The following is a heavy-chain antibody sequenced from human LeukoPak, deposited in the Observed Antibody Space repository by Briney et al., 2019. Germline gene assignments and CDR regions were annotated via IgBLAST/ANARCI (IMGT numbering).Heavy chain of an antibody. CDR3: ARDPYPSIAVAGSIDY. CDR2: INPSGGST. CDR1: GYTFTSYY. J-gene: IGHJ4*02. D-gene: IGHD6-19*01. V-gene: IGHV1-46*01. Sequence: ASVKVSCKASGYTFTSYYMHWVRQAPGQGLEWMGIINPSGGSTSYAQKFQGRVTMTRDTSTSTVYMELSSLGSEDTAVYYCARDPYPSIAVAGSIDYWGQGTLVTVSS.